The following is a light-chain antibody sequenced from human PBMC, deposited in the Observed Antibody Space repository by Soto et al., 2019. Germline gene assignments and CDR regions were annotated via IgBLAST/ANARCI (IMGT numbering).Light chain of an antibody. Sequence: DIRMTQSPSTLSASVGDRVTITCRASQSINNWLAWYQQKPGEAPNLLIYDASSLESGVPSRFSGSASGTEFTLTISSLQPDDFATYYCQHCETYPITFGQGTRLEIK. CDR3: QHCETYPIT. CDR2: DAS. J-gene: IGKJ5*01. CDR1: QSINNW. V-gene: IGKV1-5*01.